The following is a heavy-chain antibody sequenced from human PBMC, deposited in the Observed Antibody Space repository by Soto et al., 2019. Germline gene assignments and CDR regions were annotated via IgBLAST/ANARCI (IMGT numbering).Heavy chain of an antibody. Sequence: QVQLQESGPGLVEPSGTLSLTCGVSGDSFSSSNWWTWIRQPPGKGLEWIGDILHTVHTDYSPSLRSRITISIDTSKKEFSLHLTSVTATDTAVYYCARSPRRVDGKWFFDYWGPGALVTVSS. CDR2: ILHTVHT. CDR3: ARSPRRVDGKWFFDY. V-gene: IGHV4-4*02. J-gene: IGHJ4*02. D-gene: IGHD3-22*01. CDR1: GDSFSSSNW.